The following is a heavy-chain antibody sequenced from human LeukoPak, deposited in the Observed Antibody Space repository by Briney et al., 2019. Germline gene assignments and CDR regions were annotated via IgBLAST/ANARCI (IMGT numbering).Heavy chain of an antibody. D-gene: IGHD3-10*01. Sequence: GASVKVSCKASGYTFTSYGISWVRRAPGQGLEWMGWISAYNGNTNYAQKLQGRVTMTTDTSTSTAYMELRSLRSDDTAVYYCARHGITMVRGVNFGLDYWGQGTLVTVSS. V-gene: IGHV1-18*01. CDR3: ARHGITMVRGVNFGLDY. CDR2: ISAYNGNT. J-gene: IGHJ4*02. CDR1: GYTFTSYG.